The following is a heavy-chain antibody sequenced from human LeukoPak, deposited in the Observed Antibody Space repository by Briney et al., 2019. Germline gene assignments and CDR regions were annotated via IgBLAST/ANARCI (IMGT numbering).Heavy chain of an antibody. CDR1: GGSISSSSYY. D-gene: IGHD3-10*01. CDR2: IYYSGST. Sequence: SETLSLTCTVSGGSISSSSYYWGWIRQPPGKGLEWIGSIYYSGSTYYNPSLKSRVTISVDTSKNQFSLKLSSVTAADTAVYYCARGPNVLLWFGDIPSYSDYWGQGTLVTVSS. CDR3: ARGPNVLLWFGDIPSYSDY. J-gene: IGHJ4*02. V-gene: IGHV4-39*07.